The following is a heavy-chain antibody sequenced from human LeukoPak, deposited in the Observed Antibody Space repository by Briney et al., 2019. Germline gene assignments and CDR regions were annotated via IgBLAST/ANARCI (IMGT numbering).Heavy chain of an antibody. V-gene: IGHV3-7*01. Sequence: GGSLRLSCEASGFTFSHYWMTWYRQALGKGLEWVANLNQDGSVQAYGDSVRGRFTISRDNAKNSVYIQMSSLRVEDTAMYYDARDHNVADVWGQGTMVTVSS. CDR3: ARDHNVADV. CDR1: GFTFSHYW. J-gene: IGHJ3*01. D-gene: IGHD2-8*01. CDR2: LNQDGSVQ.